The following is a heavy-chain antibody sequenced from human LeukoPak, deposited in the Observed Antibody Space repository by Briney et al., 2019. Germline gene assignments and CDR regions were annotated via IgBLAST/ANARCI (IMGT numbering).Heavy chain of an antibody. J-gene: IGHJ6*02. CDR2: INHSGST. Sequence: SETLSLTCTVSGGSISSYYWSWIRQPPGKGLEWIGEINHSGSTNYNPSLKSRVTISVDTSKNQFSLKLSSVTAADTAVYYCARGRGGIAVAGIDYGMDVWGQGTTVTVSS. CDR1: GGSISSYY. V-gene: IGHV4-34*01. D-gene: IGHD6-19*01. CDR3: ARGRGGIAVAGIDYGMDV.